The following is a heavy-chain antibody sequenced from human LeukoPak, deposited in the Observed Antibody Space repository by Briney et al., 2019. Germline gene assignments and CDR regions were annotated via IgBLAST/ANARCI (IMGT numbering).Heavy chain of an antibody. CDR3: ARDSGSYLQPTDY. V-gene: IGHV3-23*01. J-gene: IGHJ4*02. CDR2: ITANGEST. D-gene: IGHD1-26*01. Sequence: SGGSLRLSCAASGFSFNTYAMTWVRQAPGKGLEWVSSITANGESTYYADSVKGRFTISRDNSKSTLYLQMNSLRADDTAVYHCARDSGSYLQPTDYWGQGTLVTVSS. CDR1: GFSFNTYA.